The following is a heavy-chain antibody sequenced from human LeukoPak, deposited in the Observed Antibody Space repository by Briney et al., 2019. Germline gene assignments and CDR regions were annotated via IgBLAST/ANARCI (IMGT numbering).Heavy chain of an antibody. D-gene: IGHD6-19*01. V-gene: IGHV1-46*01. CDR3: ATVGIAVAGTGWFDP. Sequence: ASVKVSCKASGYTFTSYYMHWVRQAPGQGLEWMGIINPSGGSTSYTQKFQGRVTMTRDTSTSTVYMELSSLRSEDTAVYYCATVGIAVAGTGWFDPWGQGTLVTVSS. J-gene: IGHJ5*02. CDR2: INPSGGST. CDR1: GYTFTSYY.